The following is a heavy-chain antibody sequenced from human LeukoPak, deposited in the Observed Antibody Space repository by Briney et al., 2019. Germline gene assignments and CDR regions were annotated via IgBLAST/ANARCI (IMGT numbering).Heavy chain of an antibody. CDR2: ISYDGSNQ. D-gene: IGHD2-21*02. CDR1: EFTFSNFD. J-gene: IGHJ3*02. V-gene: IGHV3-30*18. Sequence: GGSLRLSCAASEFTFSNFDMHWVRQAPGKGLEWVAVISYDGSNQYYADSVKGRFTISRDNSKSMLYLQMDSLRAEGTAVYYCANEYCGVNCYSGNSDAFDIWGQGTMVTVSS. CDR3: ANEYCGVNCYSGNSDAFDI.